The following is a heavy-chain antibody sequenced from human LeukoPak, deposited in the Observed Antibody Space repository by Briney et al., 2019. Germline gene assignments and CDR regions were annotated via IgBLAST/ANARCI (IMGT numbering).Heavy chain of an antibody. CDR3: ATSKSYYDILTGYYPTAFDY. J-gene: IGHJ4*02. V-gene: IGHV4-59*01. Sequence: SETLSLTCTVSGGSISSYYWSWIRQPPGKGLEWIGYIYYSGSTNYNPSLKSRVTISVGTSKNQFSLKLSSVTAADTAVYYCATSKSYYDILTGYYPTAFDYWGQGTLVTVSS. CDR2: IYYSGST. CDR1: GGSISSYY. D-gene: IGHD3-9*01.